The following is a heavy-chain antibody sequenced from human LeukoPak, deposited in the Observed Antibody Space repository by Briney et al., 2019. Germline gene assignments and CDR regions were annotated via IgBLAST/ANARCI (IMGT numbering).Heavy chain of an antibody. CDR2: ISGSGGST. D-gene: IGHD4-17*01. J-gene: IGHJ4*02. Sequence: PGGSLRLSCAASGFTFSSYAMSWVRQAPGKGLEWVSAISGSGGSTYYADSVKGRFTISRDNSKNTLYLQMNSLRAEDTAVYYCAKKTTPDYGDYVVYFDYWGQGTLVTVSS. CDR3: AKKTTPDYGDYVVYFDY. V-gene: IGHV3-23*01. CDR1: GFTFSSYA.